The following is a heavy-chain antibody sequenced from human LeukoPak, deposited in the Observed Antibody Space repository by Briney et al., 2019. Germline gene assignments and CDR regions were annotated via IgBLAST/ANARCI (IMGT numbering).Heavy chain of an antibody. D-gene: IGHD3-22*01. CDR1: GFTFSDYY. Sequence: GGSLRLSCAASGFTFSDYYMSWIRQAPGKGLELVSYISSSGSIIYYADSVKGRFTISGDNAKNSMYLQMNSLRAEDTAVYYCARGKYDSSPFLQHWGQGTLVTVSS. J-gene: IGHJ1*01. V-gene: IGHV3-11*01. CDR3: ARGKYDSSPFLQH. CDR2: ISSSGSII.